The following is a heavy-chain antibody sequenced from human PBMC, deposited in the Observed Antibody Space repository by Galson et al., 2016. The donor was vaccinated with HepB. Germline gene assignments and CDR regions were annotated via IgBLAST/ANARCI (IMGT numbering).Heavy chain of an antibody. D-gene: IGHD2-21*02. Sequence: SLRLSCAVSGFAVNSDYMNWIRQAPGKGLEWISVIYSGGRTTYGDSVKGRFTISRDRSKNTLSLQMNSLRAEDTAVYYCARGPTVTFYGGPTWFDLWGQGTVVTVPS. CDR1: GFAVNSDY. J-gene: IGHJ5*02. V-gene: IGHV3-53*01. CDR3: ARGPTVTFYGGPTWFDL. CDR2: IYSGGRT.